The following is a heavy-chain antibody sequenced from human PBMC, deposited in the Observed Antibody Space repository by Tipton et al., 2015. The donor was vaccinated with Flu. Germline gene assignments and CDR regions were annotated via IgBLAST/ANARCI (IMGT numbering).Heavy chain of an antibody. CDR1: GFTFSSYS. V-gene: IGHV3-21*01. CDR2: ISSSSSYI. Sequence: SLRLSCAAPGFTFSSYSMNWVRQAPGKGLEWVSSISSSSSYIYYADSVKGRFTISRDNAKNTLYLQMNSLRAEDTAVYYCARDPAPSVDYWGQGTLVTVSS. J-gene: IGHJ4*02. CDR3: ARDPAPSVDY.